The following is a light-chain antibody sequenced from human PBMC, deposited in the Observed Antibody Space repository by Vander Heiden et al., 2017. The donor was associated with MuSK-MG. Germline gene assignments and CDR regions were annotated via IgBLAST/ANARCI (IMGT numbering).Light chain of an antibody. V-gene: IGLV1-47*01. Sequence: QSVLTQPPSASGTPGQRVTISCSGSSSNIGSKYVYWYQQLPGTAPKLLSYRNNQRPSGVPDRFSGSKSGTSASLAISGLRSEDEADYYCAAWDDSLSGQVFGGGTKLTVL. CDR2: RNN. J-gene: IGLJ2*01. CDR1: SSNIGSKY. CDR3: AAWDDSLSGQV.